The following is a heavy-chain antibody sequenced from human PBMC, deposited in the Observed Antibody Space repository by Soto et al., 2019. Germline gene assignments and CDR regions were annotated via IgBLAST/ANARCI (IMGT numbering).Heavy chain of an antibody. V-gene: IGHV4-59*11. Sequence: SETLSPTCSVSGDSISGLYWSWVRQPPGRGLEWIGWIYYSGTTNYNPSLKSRVTISVDTSKNQFSLKLSSVTAADTAVYYCARVVAAIWGQGTLVTVS. D-gene: IGHD2-15*01. CDR2: IYYSGTT. CDR1: GDSISGLY. J-gene: IGHJ4*02. CDR3: ARVVAAI.